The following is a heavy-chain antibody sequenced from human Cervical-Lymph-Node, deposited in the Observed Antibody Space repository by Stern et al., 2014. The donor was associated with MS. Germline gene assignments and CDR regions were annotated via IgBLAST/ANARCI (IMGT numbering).Heavy chain of an antibody. CDR2: IYGDGSST. J-gene: IGHJ4*02. V-gene: IGHV3-74*03. D-gene: IGHD6-13*01. CDR3: ARVEWPAAPGPLIDS. Sequence: EVQLVESGGGLVQPGGSLRLSCAASGFTFSSHWMHWVRQAPGKGLVWVSRIYGDGSSTKYADSVKGRFTISRDNAKSTLYLQMTLLRAEDSVVYYCARVEWPAAPGPLIDSWGRGTLFTVSS. CDR1: GFTFSSHW.